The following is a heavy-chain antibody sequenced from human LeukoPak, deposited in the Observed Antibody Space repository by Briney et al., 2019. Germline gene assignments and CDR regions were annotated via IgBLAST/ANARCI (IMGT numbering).Heavy chain of an antibody. CDR3: ATGSGKYGDPDAFDI. CDR2: IYYSGST. J-gene: IGHJ3*02. D-gene: IGHD3-10*01. V-gene: IGHV4-59*01. CDR1: GGSISSYY. Sequence: SETLSLTCTVSGGSISSYYWSWIRQPPGKGLEWIGYIYYSGSTNYNPSLKSRVTISVDTSKNQFSLKLSSVTAADTAVYYCATGSGKYGDPDAFDIWGQGTMVTVSS.